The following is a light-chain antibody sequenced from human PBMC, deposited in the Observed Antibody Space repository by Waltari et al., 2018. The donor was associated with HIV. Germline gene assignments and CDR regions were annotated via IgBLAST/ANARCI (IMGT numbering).Light chain of an antibody. V-gene: IGLV1-51*01. J-gene: IGLJ3*02. CDR3: GTWDTSLDAGV. Sequence: SVLTQPPSVSAAPGQKVTISCSCSSSNIGNNSVSWFQQPPGATPRFLIYDNNQRPSGVPDRFSGSRSGTSATLGVSGLQPGDEADYYCGTWDTSLDAGVFGGGTKLTVL. CDR1: SSNIGNNS. CDR2: DNN.